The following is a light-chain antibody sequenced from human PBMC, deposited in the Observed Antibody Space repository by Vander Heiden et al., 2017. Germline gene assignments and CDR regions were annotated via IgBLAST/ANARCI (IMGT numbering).Light chain of an antibody. Sequence: SVLTQPPSVSAAPGQKVTLSCSGSSSNLGNNYVSWYQQLPRTAPKLLIYDTNKRPSGIPDRFSGSKSGTSATLGITGPQTGDEADYYCGTWDSSLSAVFGGGTQLTVL. CDR1: SSNLGNNY. CDR2: DTN. V-gene: IGLV1-51*01. J-gene: IGLJ7*01. CDR3: GTWDSSLSAV.